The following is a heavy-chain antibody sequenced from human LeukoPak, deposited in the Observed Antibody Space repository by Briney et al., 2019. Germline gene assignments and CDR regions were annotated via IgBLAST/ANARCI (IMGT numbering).Heavy chain of an antibody. CDR2: IYPDESNI. Sequence: PGASLKISCKGSGYSFPTYWIAWVRPLPGKGLEWMGIIYPDESNIRYSPSFQGQVTISADKSVSTAYLQWSSLKASDTAMYYCARPPSRGYSSSFEYWGQGTLVTVSS. V-gene: IGHV5-51*01. J-gene: IGHJ4*02. CDR1: GYSFPTYW. CDR3: ARPPSRGYSSSFEY. D-gene: IGHD2-2*03.